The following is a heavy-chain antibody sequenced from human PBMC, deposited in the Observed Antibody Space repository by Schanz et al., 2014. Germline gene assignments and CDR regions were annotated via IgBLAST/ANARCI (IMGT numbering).Heavy chain of an antibody. CDR3: AKGRFGELSAFDI. Sequence: EVQLAESGGGLVQPGGSLRLSCAASTFTFSSDWMSWVRQAPGKGLEWVSAISGSGGSTYYADSVKGRFTISRDNSKNTLYLQMKSLRAEDTAVYYCAKGRFGELSAFDIWGQGTMVTVSS. CDR1: TFTFSSDW. J-gene: IGHJ3*02. CDR2: ISGSGGST. D-gene: IGHD3-10*01. V-gene: IGHV3-23*04.